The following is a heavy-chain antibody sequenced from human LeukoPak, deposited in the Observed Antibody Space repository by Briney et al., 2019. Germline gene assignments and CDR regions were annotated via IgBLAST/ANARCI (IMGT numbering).Heavy chain of an antibody. CDR2: IKQDGSEK. CDR3: ARGPELGEYGLGGHYSWFEP. CDR1: GFTFSSYW. Sequence: GGSLRLSCAASGFTFSSYWMSWVRHAPGKGLEGVANIKQDGSEKYYVDSVKGRFTISRDNAKNSLYLQMNSLRGADTAVYYCARGPELGEYGLGGHYSWFEPWGQGTLVTVSS. J-gene: IGHJ5*02. V-gene: IGHV3-7*01. D-gene: IGHD3-16*01.